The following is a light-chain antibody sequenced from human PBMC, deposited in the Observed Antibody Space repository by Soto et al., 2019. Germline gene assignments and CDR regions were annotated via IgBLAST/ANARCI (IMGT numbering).Light chain of an antibody. J-gene: IGLJ3*02. CDR1: SSDIGSHNF. Sequence: QSALTQPASVSGSPGQSITISCTGTSSDIGSHNFVSWHQQHPGKAPKFIIYGVSNRPSGVSNRFSGSKSGNTASLTISGLHADDEADYYCSSYTSTYIWVFGGGTKLTVL. CDR3: SSYTSTYIWV. CDR2: GVS. V-gene: IGLV2-14*01.